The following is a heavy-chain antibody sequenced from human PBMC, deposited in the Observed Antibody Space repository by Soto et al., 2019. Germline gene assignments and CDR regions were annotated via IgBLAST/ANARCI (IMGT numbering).Heavy chain of an antibody. CDR3: AREATIFGVVPYFDY. J-gene: IGHJ4*02. CDR1: GGSVSSGSYY. Sequence: TSETLSLTCTVSGGSVSSGSYYWSWIRQPPGKGLEWIGYIYYSGSTNYNPSLKSRVTISVDTSKNQFSLKLSSVTAADTAVYYCAREATIFGVVPYFDYWGQGTLVTVS. D-gene: IGHD3-3*01. CDR2: IYYSGST. V-gene: IGHV4-61*01.